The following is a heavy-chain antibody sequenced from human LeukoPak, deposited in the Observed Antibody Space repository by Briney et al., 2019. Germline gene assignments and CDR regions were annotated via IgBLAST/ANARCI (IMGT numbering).Heavy chain of an antibody. Sequence: GGSLRLSCAASGFTFSSCGMRWVRQAPGKGLEWVSSISTSSSYICYADSVKGRFTISRDNAKNSLYLQMNSLRAEDTAVYYCARAYSGRYGLGYYYMDVWGKGTTVTISS. CDR3: ARAYSGRYGLGYYYMDV. CDR2: ISTSSSYI. CDR1: GFTFSSCG. V-gene: IGHV3-21*01. J-gene: IGHJ6*03. D-gene: IGHD1-26*01.